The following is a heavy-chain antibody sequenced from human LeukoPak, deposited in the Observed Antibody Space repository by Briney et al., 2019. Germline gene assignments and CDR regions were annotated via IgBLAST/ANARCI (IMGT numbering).Heavy chain of an antibody. CDR1: GFTFSSYA. D-gene: IGHD6-6*01. Sequence: GGSLRLSCSASGFTFSSYALHWVRQAPGKGLEWVAVIWSDGSNKYHADSVKGRFTISRDNSRNTVYLLMDSLRLEDTAVYYCARWGTSSLDYWGQGTLVTVSS. CDR2: IWSDGSNK. CDR3: ARWGTSSLDY. J-gene: IGHJ4*02. V-gene: IGHV3-33*08.